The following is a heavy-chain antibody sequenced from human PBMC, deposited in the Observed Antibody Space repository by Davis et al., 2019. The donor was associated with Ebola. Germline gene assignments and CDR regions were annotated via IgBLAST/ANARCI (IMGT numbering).Heavy chain of an antibody. CDR2: IYYSGST. J-gene: IGHJ6*03. CDR3: ARLASGSYYNYYYYYMDV. CDR1: GGSFSGYY. V-gene: IGHV4-34*01. D-gene: IGHD3-10*01. Sequence: PSETLSLTCAVYGGSFSGYYWSWIRQPPGKGLEWIGSIYYSGSTYYNPSLKSRVTISVDTSKNQFSLKLSSVTAADTAVYYCARLASGSYYNYYYYYMDVWGKGTTVTVSS.